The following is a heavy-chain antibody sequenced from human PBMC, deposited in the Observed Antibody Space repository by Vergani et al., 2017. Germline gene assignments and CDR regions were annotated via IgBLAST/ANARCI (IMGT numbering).Heavy chain of an antibody. J-gene: IGHJ6*02. CDR2: ISSSGSYI. CDR1: GFTFSSYS. CDR3: ARWXTVTTTVYNYGMDF. V-gene: IGHV3-21*01. D-gene: IGHD4-17*01. Sequence: EVQLVESGGGLVKPGGSLRLSCAASGFTFSSYSMNWVRQAPGKGLEWVSSISSSGSYIYYADSVKGRFTRSRDNAKNSLYLQKNSLRAEETAVYYGARWXTVTTTVYNYGMDFWGQGTTVTVSS.